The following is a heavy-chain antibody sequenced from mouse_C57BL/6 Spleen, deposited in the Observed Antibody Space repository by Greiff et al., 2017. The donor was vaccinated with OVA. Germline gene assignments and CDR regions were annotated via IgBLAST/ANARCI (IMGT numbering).Heavy chain of an antibody. J-gene: IGHJ4*01. CDR1: GFTFSNYW. Sequence: EVKLVESGGGLVQPGGSMKLSCVASGFTFSNYWMNWVRQSPEKGLEWVAQIRLKSDNYATHYAESVKGRFTISRDDSKSSVYLQMNNLRAEDTGIYYCTGGYGRDYYAMDYWGQGTSVTVSA. V-gene: IGHV6-3*01. D-gene: IGHD1-1*01. CDR3: TGGYGRDYYAMDY. CDR2: IRLKSDNYAT.